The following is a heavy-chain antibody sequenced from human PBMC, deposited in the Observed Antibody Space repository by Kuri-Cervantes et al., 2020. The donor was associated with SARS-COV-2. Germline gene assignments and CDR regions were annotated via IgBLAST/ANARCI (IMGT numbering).Heavy chain of an antibody. CDR1: GFTFSSYA. V-gene: IGHV3-23*01. D-gene: IGHD3-3*01. J-gene: IGHJ4*02. CDR3: ARDYHDFWSGYYPFEY. Sequence: GGSLRLSCAASGFTFSSYAMSWVRQAPGKGLEWVSAISGSGGSTYYADSVKGRFTISRDNSKNTLYLQMNSLRAEDTAVYYCARDYHDFWSGYYPFEYWGQGTLVTVSS. CDR2: ISGSGGST.